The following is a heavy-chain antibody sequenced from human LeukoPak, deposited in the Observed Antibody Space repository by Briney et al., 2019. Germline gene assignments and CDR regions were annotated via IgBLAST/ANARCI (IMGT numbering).Heavy chain of an antibody. CDR3: ARGYYYGSGSYQPDAFDI. CDR1: GYSFTSNV. Sequence: ASVKVSCKASGYSFTSNVISWVRQAPGQGLEWMGWVNPNSGGTNYAQKFQGRVTMTRDTSISTAYMELSRLRSDDTAVYYCARGYYYGSGSYQPDAFDIWGQGTMVTVSS. V-gene: IGHV1-2*02. D-gene: IGHD3-10*01. J-gene: IGHJ3*02. CDR2: VNPNSGGT.